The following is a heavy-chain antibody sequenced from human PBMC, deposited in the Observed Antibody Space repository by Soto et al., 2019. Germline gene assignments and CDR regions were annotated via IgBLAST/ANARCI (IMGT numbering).Heavy chain of an antibody. V-gene: IGHV3-49*03. CDR3: TRAESVLRYFDWPETLDY. CDR1: GFTFGDYA. Sequence: GGSLRLSCTASGFTFGDYAMSWFRQAPGKGLEWVGFIRSKAYGGTTEYAASVKGRFTISRDDSKSIAYLQMNSLKTEDTAVYYCTRAESVLRYFDWPETLDYWGQGTLVTVSS. J-gene: IGHJ4*02. CDR2: IRSKAYGGTT. D-gene: IGHD3-9*01.